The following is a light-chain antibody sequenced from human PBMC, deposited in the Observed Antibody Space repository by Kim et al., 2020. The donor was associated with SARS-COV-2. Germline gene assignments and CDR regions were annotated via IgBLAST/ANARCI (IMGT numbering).Light chain of an antibody. Sequence: DIQMTQSPSSLSASVGDRVTITCRASQSISSYLNWYQQKPGKAPKLLIYAASSLQSGVPSRLSGSGSGTDFTLTISSLQPEDFATYYCQQSYSTPPGYTFGQGTKLEI. J-gene: IGKJ2*01. CDR1: QSISSY. CDR2: AAS. V-gene: IGKV1-39*01. CDR3: QQSYSTPPGYT.